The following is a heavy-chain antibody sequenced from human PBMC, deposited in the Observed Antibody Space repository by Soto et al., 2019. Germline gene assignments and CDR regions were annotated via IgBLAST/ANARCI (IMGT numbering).Heavy chain of an antibody. V-gene: IGHV1-3*01. J-gene: IGHJ3*02. CDR1: GYTFTSYA. CDR3: ARDRKAATPAGRDDAFDI. Sequence: ASVKVSCKASGYTFTSYAMHWVRQAPGQRLEWMGWINAGNGNTKYSQKFQGRVTITRDTSASTAYMELGSLRSEDTAVYYCARDRKAATPAGRDDAFDIWGQGTMVTVSS. CDR2: INAGNGNT. D-gene: IGHD3-10*01.